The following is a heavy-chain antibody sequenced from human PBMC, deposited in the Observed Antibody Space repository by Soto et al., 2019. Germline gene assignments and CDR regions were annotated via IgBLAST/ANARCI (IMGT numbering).Heavy chain of an antibody. D-gene: IGHD3-16*01. CDR1: GFTFRSYV. V-gene: IGHV3-30*19. J-gene: IGHJ1*01. CDR2: TSYDGSDK. CDR3: ARWGTTGGLDV. Sequence: QVQLVESGGGVVQPWTSLRVSCVGSGFTFRSYVIHWVRQAPGKGLEWVALTSYDGSDKYYGDPVRGRFTISRDNSRNTVDLQMDSLRLEDTAVYYCARWGTTGGLDVWGQGTLVCVSS.